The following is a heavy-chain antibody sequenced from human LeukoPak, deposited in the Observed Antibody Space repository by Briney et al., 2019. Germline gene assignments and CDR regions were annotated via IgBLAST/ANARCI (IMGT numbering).Heavy chain of an antibody. Sequence: SETLSLTCTVSGGSISSYYWSWIRQPPGKGLEWIGYIYYSGTTKYNPSLKSRVTISVDTSKNQISLKLSSVTAADTAVYYRARDVLAYCGGDCYSGYFDYWGQGTLVTVSS. D-gene: IGHD2-21*02. CDR1: GGSISSYY. J-gene: IGHJ4*02. V-gene: IGHV4-59*01. CDR3: ARDVLAYCGGDCYSGYFDY. CDR2: IYYSGTT.